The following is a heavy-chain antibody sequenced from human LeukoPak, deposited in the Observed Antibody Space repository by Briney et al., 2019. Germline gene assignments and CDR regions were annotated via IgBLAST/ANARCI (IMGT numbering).Heavy chain of an antibody. CDR2: INWNGGST. J-gene: IGHJ4*02. CDR1: GFTFAAYG. D-gene: IGHD3-10*01. CDR3: ARWGLNYYGSGSYEDY. Sequence: GGSLRLSCVASGFTFAAYGMSWVPQAPRKGLEWVSGINWNGGSTGYADSVNGRFTISRDNAKNTLYLQMNSLRAEDTALYYCARWGLNYYGSGSYEDYWGQGTLVTVSS. V-gene: IGHV3-20*04.